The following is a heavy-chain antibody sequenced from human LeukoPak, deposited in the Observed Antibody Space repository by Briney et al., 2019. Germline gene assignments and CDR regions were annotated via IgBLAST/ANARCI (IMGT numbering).Heavy chain of an antibody. Sequence: PWGALRLSCAASGFTFSTYDMHWVRQAPGKGLEWVAIIWYDRSNKNYADSVKGRFTISRDNSKNTLYLQMNSLRAEDTAVYYCARAPDYGDYVGAIDIWAKGQWSPCLQ. CDR1: GFTFSTYD. J-gene: IGHJ3*02. CDR3: ARAPDYGDYVGAIDI. CDR2: IWYDRSNK. D-gene: IGHD4-17*01. V-gene: IGHV3-33*01.